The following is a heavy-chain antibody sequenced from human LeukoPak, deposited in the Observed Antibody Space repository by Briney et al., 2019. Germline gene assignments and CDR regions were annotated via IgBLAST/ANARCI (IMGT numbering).Heavy chain of an antibody. CDR3: GSFPPARAGTVDY. CDR2: SFYNGRT. D-gene: IGHD6-19*01. V-gene: IGHV4-59*01. CDR1: GGSISSYY. J-gene: IGHJ4*02. Sequence: PSETLSLTCTVSGGSISSYYWSWIRQPPGEGLEWIGYSFYNGRTNYNPSLKSRVSISVDTSKNQFSLNLISVTAADTAVYYCGSFPPARAGTVDYWGQGTLVTVSS.